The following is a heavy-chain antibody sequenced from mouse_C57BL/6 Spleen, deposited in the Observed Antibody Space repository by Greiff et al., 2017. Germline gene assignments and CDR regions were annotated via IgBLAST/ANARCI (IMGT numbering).Heavy chain of an antibody. CDR2: IDPETGGT. V-gene: IGHV1-15*01. D-gene: IGHD1-1*01. CDR3: TRVLTTVGDWYFDV. CDR1: GYTFTDYE. J-gene: IGHJ1*03. Sequence: QVQLQQPGAELVRPGASVTLSCKASGYTFTDYEMHWVKQTPVRGLEWIGGIDPETGGTAYNQKFKGKAILTADKSSSTAYMELRSLTSEDSAVYYCTRVLTTVGDWYFDVWGTGTTVTVSS.